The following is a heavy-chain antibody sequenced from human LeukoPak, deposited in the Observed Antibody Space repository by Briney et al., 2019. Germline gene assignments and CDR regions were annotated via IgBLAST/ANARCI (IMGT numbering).Heavy chain of an antibody. J-gene: IGHJ4*02. D-gene: IGHD3-9*01. CDR3: ARGAELRYFDWSPLFDY. CDR1: GGSISSYY. CDR2: IYYSGST. V-gene: IGHV4-59*01. Sequence: SETLSLTCTVSGGSISSYYWNWIRQPPGKGLEWIGYIYYSGSTNYNPSLKSRVTISVDTSKNQFSLKLSSVTAADTAVYYCARGAELRYFDWSPLFDYWGQGTLVTVSS.